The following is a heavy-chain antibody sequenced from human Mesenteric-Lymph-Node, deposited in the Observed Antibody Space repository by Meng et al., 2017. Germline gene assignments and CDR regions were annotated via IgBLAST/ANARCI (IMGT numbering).Heavy chain of an antibody. CDR3: ARGTGIAAAGFYYFDY. D-gene: IGHD6-13*01. V-gene: IGHV3-13*01. J-gene: IGHJ4*02. Sequence: GESLKISCAASGFTFSSYDMHWVRQATGKGLEWVSAIGTAGDTYYPGSVKGRFTISRENAKNSLYLQMNSLRAGDTAVYYCARGTGIAAAGFYYFDYWGQGTLVTVSS. CDR1: GFTFSSYD. CDR2: IGTAGDT.